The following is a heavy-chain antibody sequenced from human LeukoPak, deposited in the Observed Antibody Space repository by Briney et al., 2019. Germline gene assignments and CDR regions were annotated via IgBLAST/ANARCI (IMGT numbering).Heavy chain of an antibody. CDR3: ARDFYGDYGFDY. D-gene: IGHD4-17*01. V-gene: IGHV1-2*02. Sequence: GASVKVSCKASGYTFTAYYIHWVRQAPGQGLEWMGWINPNSGGTNYAQKFQGRVTMTRDTSISTAYMELSRLRSDDTAVYYCARDFYGDYGFDYWGQGTLVTVSS. CDR2: INPNSGGT. CDR1: GYTFTAYY. J-gene: IGHJ4*02.